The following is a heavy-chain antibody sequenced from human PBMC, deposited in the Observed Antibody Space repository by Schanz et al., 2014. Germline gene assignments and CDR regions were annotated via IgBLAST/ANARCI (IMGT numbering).Heavy chain of an antibody. D-gene: IGHD2-2*01. CDR2: ITGSGSKT. V-gene: IGHV3-23*01. CDR3: ARAPTAYCSDTSCLGTPFDY. Sequence: EVQLLESGGTVVQPGGSLRVSCAASGFVFRTFAMYWVRQAPGKGLEWVSAITGSGSKTYYADSVKGRFTIARDNSKNTLFLQMDSLRVEDTAVYYCARAPTAYCSDTSCLGTPFDYWGQGTLVTVSS. CDR1: GFVFRTFA. J-gene: IGHJ4*02.